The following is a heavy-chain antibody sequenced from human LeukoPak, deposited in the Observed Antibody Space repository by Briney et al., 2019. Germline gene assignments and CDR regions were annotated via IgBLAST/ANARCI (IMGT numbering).Heavy chain of an antibody. J-gene: IGHJ4*02. D-gene: IGHD2-15*01. Sequence: GGSLRLSCVASGFTFSDYYMSWIRQAPGKGLEWISYISSSGTTIYYTDSVKGRLTISRDNAKNSLYLQMNSLRAEDTAVYYCARDVVEYCSGGSCTRYAYWGQGSLVTVSS. CDR2: ISSSGTTI. CDR1: GFTFSDYY. V-gene: IGHV3-11*04. CDR3: ARDVVEYCSGGSCTRYAY.